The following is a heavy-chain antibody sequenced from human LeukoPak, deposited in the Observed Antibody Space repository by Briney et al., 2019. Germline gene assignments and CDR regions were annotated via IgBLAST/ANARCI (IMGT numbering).Heavy chain of an antibody. J-gene: IGHJ5*02. V-gene: IGHV4-59*12. CDR1: GGSISSYY. Sequence: SETLSLTCTVSGGSISSYYWSWIRQPPGKGLEWIGYIYYSGSTNYNPSLRSRVTLSVDTSKNQFSLNLISVTAADTAVYYCARGPSITIFGVVMYTWFDPWGQGTPVSVSS. D-gene: IGHD3-3*01. CDR2: IYYSGST. CDR3: ARGPSITIFGVVMYTWFDP.